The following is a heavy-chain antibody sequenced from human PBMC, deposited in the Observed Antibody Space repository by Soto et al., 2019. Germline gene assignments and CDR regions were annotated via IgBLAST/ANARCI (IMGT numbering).Heavy chain of an antibody. CDR2: FYPGDSDT. D-gene: IGHD1-26*01. CDR1: GYSFTNYW. V-gene: IGHV5-51*01. CDR3: ARGSGSRAAGFDY. Sequence: PGESLKISCKGSGYSFTNYWVAWVRQMPGKGLEWMGVFYPGDSDTRYSPSFQGQVTISGDKSISTAYLQWSGLQASDTAIYYCARGSGSRAAGFDYWGPGTLVTVSS. J-gene: IGHJ4*02.